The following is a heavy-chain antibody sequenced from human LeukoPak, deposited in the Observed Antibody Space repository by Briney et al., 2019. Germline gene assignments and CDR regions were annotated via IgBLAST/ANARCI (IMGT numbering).Heavy chain of an antibody. CDR1: GVTFSNFA. CDR3: ARDIEDRSEWLANYYYYYMDV. Sequence: GASVKVSCKASGVTFSNFAISWVRQAPGQGLEWMGGIIPIFGTANYAQKFQGRVTITADKSTSTAYMELSSLRSEDTAVYYCARDIEDRSEWLANYYYYYMDVWGKGTTVAISS. D-gene: IGHD6-19*01. J-gene: IGHJ6*03. CDR2: IIPIFGTA. V-gene: IGHV1-69*06.